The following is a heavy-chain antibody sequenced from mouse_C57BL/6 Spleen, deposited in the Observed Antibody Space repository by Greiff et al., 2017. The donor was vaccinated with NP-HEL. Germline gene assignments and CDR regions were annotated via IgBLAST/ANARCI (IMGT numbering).Heavy chain of an antibody. CDR3: ARNMVIPFAY. CDR1: GFTFSSYA. J-gene: IGHJ3*01. D-gene: IGHD2-2*01. CDR2: ISDSGSYT. V-gene: IGHV5-4*03. Sequence: EVMLVESGGGLVKPGGSLKLSCAASGFTFSSYAMSWVRQTPEKRLEWVATISDSGSYTYYPDNVKGRFTISRDNAKNNLYLQMSHLKSEDTAMYYCARNMVIPFAYWGQGTLVTVSA.